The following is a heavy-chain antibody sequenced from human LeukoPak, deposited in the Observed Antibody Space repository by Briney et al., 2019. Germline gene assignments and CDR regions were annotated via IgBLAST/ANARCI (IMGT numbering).Heavy chain of an antibody. D-gene: IGHD4-23*01. J-gene: IGHJ6*02. V-gene: IGHV1-8*01. CDR1: GYSFTSFD. CDR2: MNPNSGHT. CDR3: ARVTRYFYGMDV. Sequence: ASLTVSCKASGYSFTSFDISWVRQAAGEGLEWMGWMNPNSGHTVYAQQFKGRVSMTRDTSINTAYMELNSLTPDDTAVYYCARVTRYFYGMDVWGQGATVTVSS.